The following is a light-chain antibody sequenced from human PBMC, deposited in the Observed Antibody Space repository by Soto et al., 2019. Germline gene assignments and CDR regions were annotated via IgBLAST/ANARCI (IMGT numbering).Light chain of an antibody. V-gene: IGKV3-15*01. CDR3: QQYNNWPPGFT. CDR2: GAS. J-gene: IGKJ5*01. Sequence: EIVMTQSPVTLSVSPVERATLSFSSSQSVSSNLAWYQQKPGQAPRLLIYGASTRATGIPARFSGSGSGTEFTLTISSLQSEDFAVYYCQQYNNWPPGFTFGQGTRLEIK. CDR1: QSVSSN.